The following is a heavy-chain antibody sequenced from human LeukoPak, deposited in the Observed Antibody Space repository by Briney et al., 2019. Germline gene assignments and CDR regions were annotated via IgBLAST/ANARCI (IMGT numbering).Heavy chain of an antibody. V-gene: IGHV4-34*01. CDR2: INHSGST. J-gene: IGHJ6*03. CDR1: GGSFSGYY. Sequence: SETLSLTCAVYGGSFSGYYWSWIRQPPGKGLEWIGEINHSGSTNYNPSPKSRVTISVDTSKNQFSLKLSSVTAADTAVYYCARGTSYCSSTSCYRGGYYYYMDVWGKGTTVTVSS. CDR3: ARGTSYCSSTSCYRGGYYYYMDV. D-gene: IGHD2-2*02.